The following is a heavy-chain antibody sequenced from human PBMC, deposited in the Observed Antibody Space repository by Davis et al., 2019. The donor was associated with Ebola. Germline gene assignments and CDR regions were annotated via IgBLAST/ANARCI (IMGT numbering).Heavy chain of an antibody. CDR3: ARGPSLQLFDY. V-gene: IGHV4-34*01. Sequence: SETLSLTCAVYGGSFSGYYWSWIRQLPGKGLEWIGEINHSGSTNYNPSLKSRVTISVDTSKNQFSLKLSSVTAADTAVYYCARGPSLQLFDYWGQGTLVTVSS. J-gene: IGHJ4*02. CDR1: GGSFSGYY. D-gene: IGHD4-11*01. CDR2: INHSGST.